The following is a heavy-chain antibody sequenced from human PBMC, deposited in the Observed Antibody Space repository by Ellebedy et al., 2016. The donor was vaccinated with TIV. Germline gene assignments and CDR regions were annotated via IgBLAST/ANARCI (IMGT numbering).Heavy chain of an antibody. D-gene: IGHD2/OR15-2a*01. CDR2: IYAGGST. J-gene: IGHJ4*02. V-gene: IGHV3-53*01. CDR1: GLTFSSHA. Sequence: PGGSLRLSCAASGLTFSSHAMSWVRQAPGKGLEWVSVIYAGGSTYYGDSVKGRFTISRDNSNNTVYLQMNSLRAEDTAVYYCARARYCNSDSCKAFDHWGQGSLVTVSS. CDR3: ARARYCNSDSCKAFDH.